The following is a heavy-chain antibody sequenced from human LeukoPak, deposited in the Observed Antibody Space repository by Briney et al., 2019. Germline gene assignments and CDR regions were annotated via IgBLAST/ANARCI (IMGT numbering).Heavy chain of an antibody. CDR3: ARRYDGFDY. CDR2: ISYDGSNK. V-gene: IGHV3-30-3*01. D-gene: IGHD3-3*01. J-gene: IGHJ4*02. Sequence: GGSLRLSCAASGFTFSSYAIHWVRQAPGKGLEWVAVISYDGSNKYYADSVKGRFSISKDNSKNTLYLQMNSLRADDTAVYYCARRYDGFDYWGQGTLVTVSS. CDR1: GFTFSSYA.